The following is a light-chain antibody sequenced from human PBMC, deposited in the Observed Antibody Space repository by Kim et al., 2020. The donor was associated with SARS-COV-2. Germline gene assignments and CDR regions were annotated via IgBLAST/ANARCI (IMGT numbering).Light chain of an antibody. CDR1: QSVSSN. CDR3: QQYNNWPMA. V-gene: IGKV3-15*01. CDR2: GAS. Sequence: ERVMTQSPATLSVSPGERVTLSCRASQSVSSNLAWYQQKPGQAPRLLIYGASTRATGIPARFSGSGSGTEFTLTISSLQSEDFAVYYCQQYNNWPMAFGQGTKLEI. J-gene: IGKJ2*01.